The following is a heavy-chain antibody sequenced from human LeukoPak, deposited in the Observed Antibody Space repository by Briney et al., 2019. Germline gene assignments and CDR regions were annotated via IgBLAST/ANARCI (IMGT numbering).Heavy chain of an antibody. D-gene: IGHD2-2*01. CDR2: ISAYNGNT. V-gene: IGHV1-18*01. CDR1: GYTFTSYG. J-gene: IGHJ4*02. CDR3: ARDDCSSTSCRRAPMGY. Sequence: ASVKVSCKASGYTFTSYGISWVRQAPGQGLEWMGWISAYNGNTNYAQKLQGRVTMTTDTSTSTAYMELRSLRSDDTAVYYCARDDCSSTSCRRAPMGYWGQGTLVTVSS.